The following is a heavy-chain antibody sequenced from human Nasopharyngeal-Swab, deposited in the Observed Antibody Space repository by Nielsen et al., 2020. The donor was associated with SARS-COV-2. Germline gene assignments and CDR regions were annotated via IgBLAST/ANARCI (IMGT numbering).Heavy chain of an antibody. Sequence: SETLSLTCTVSGGSISSSSYYWGWIRQPPGKGLEWIGSIYYSGSTYYSPSLKSRVTISVDTSKNQFSLKLSSVTAADTAVYYCAREVATYFFDYWGQGTLVTVSS. CDR2: IYYSGST. CDR1: GGSISSSSYY. CDR3: AREVATYFFDY. V-gene: IGHV4-39*01. J-gene: IGHJ4*02. D-gene: IGHD5-24*01.